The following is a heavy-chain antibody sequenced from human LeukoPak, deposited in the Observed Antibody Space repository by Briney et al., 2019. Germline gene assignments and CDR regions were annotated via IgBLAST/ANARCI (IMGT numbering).Heavy chain of an antibody. V-gene: IGHV4-31*03. D-gene: IGHD3-10*01. CDR3: ATAFYYYGSGSHTLDY. CDR2: IYYSGST. CDR1: GGSISNGDHY. J-gene: IGHJ4*02. Sequence: SETLSLTCTVSGGSISNGDHYWSWIRQHPGKGLEWIGHIYYSGSTYYNPSLKSRGIISVETSKNQFSLKLSSVTAADTAVYYCATAFYYYGSGSHTLDYWGQGTLVTVSS.